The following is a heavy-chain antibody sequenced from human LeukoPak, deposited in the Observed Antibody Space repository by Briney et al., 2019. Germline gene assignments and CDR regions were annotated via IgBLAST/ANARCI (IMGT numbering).Heavy chain of an antibody. CDR1: GFTFDDYA. CDR3: AKDLEQLVDYYMDV. Sequence: PGRSLRLSCAASGFTFDDYAMHWVRQAPGKGLEWVSGISWNSGNIGYADSVKGRFTISRDNAKNSLYLQMNSLRAEDTAVYYCAKDLEQLVDYYMDVWGKGTTVTVSS. J-gene: IGHJ6*03. D-gene: IGHD6-13*01. CDR2: ISWNSGNI. V-gene: IGHV3-9*01.